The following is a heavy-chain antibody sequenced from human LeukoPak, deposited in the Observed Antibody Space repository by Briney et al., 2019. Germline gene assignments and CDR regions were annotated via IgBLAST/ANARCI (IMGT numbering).Heavy chain of an antibody. D-gene: IGHD3-22*01. CDR2: ISGSGGST. Sequence: GGSLRLSCAASGLTFSSFAMSWVRQAPGKGLEWVSAISGSGGSTYYADSVQGRFTISRDNSKNTLYLQMKSLRAEDTAVYYCAKVHSSGYYEHYDYWGQGTLVTVSS. CDR1: GLTFSSFA. V-gene: IGHV3-23*01. CDR3: AKVHSSGYYEHYDY. J-gene: IGHJ4*02.